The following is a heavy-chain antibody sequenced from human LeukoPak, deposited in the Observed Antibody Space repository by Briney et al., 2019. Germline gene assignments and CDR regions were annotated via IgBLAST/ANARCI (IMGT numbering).Heavy chain of an antibody. CDR3: ARVAGGMDV. J-gene: IGHJ6*02. CDR1: GGSISSGDYY. Sequence: LSLTCTVSGGSISSGDYYWSWIRQAPGKGLEWVSYISSSSSTIYYADSVKGRFTISRDNAKNSLYLQMNSLRAEDTAVYYCARVAGGMDVWGQGTTVTVSS. V-gene: IGHV3-11*04. CDR2: ISSSSSTI.